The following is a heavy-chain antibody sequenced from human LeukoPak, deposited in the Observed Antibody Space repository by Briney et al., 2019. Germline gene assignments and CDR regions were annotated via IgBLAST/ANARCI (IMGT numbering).Heavy chain of an antibody. Sequence: SETLSLTCTVSGGSISSYYWSWIRQPPGKGLEWIGYIYYSGSTNYNPSLKSRVTISVDTSENQFSLKLSSVTAADTAVYYCARDGLIVVVPAAMPYYYYYMDVWGKGTTVTISS. J-gene: IGHJ6*03. D-gene: IGHD2-2*01. V-gene: IGHV4-59*01. CDR2: IYYSGST. CDR1: GGSISSYY. CDR3: ARDGLIVVVPAAMPYYYYYMDV.